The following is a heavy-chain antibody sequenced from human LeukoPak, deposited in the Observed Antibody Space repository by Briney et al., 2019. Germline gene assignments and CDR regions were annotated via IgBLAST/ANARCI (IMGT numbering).Heavy chain of an antibody. Sequence: GGSLRLSCAASGFTFSSYAMSWARQAPGKGLEWVSAISGSGGSTYYADSVKGRFTISRDNSKNTLYLQMNSLRAEDTAVYYCAKALGLRFLEWQNWFDPWGQGTLVTVSS. CDR2: ISGSGGST. V-gene: IGHV3-23*01. J-gene: IGHJ5*02. D-gene: IGHD3-3*01. CDR1: GFTFSSYA. CDR3: AKALGLRFLEWQNWFDP.